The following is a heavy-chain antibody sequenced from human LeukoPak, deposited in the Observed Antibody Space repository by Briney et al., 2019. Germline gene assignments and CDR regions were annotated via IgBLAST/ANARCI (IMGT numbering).Heavy chain of an antibody. D-gene: IGHD1-26*01. CDR2: ISYDESYR. CDR3: ARVQWELLYPDY. CDR1: GFTFSSYA. Sequence: GGSLRLSCAASGFTFSSYAMHWVRQAPGKGLEWVALISYDESYRYYADSVKGRFTISRDNSKNTLYLQMNSLRADDTAVYYCARVQWELLYPDYWGQGTLVTVSS. J-gene: IGHJ4*02. V-gene: IGHV3-30-3*01.